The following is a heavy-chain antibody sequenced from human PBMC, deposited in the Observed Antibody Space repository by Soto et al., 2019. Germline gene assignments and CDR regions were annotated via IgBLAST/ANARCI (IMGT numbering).Heavy chain of an antibody. Sequence: AQLVESGGSLVKPGGSLRLSCAASGFSFGDYIMNWVRQAPGRGLEWVASISHSGSYIFYADSVKGRFTISSDNSRDSLYLQMNSLRVDDTAIYYCASPRDYCVTTSNCFIAFDIWGQGTRVTVSS. CDR1: GFSFGDYI. CDR3: ASPRDYCVTTSNCFIAFDI. D-gene: IGHD4-17*01. CDR2: ISHSGSYI. V-gene: IGHV3-21*01. J-gene: IGHJ3*02.